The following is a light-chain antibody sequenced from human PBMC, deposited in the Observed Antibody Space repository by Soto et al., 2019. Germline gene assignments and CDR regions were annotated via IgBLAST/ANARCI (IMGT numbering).Light chain of an antibody. CDR2: GAS. V-gene: IGKV3-15*01. CDR1: QSVSSN. Sequence: EIVMTQSPATLSVSPGERATLSCRASQSVSSNLAWYQQKPGQAPRLLIYGASTKATGIPARFSGSGSGTEFTLNISILQSEHFAVYYCQQYNNWPPYTFGQGTKLEIK. CDR3: QQYNNWPPYT. J-gene: IGKJ2*01.